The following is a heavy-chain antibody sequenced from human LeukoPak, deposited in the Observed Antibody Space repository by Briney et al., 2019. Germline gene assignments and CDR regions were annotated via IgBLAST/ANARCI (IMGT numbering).Heavy chain of an antibody. J-gene: IGHJ3*02. Sequence: SETLSLTCTVSGVSMSSGAFYWSWIRQHPGKGVEWIGNIYYSGSTYYNPSLKSRVTISVDRSKNQFSLKLTSVTAADTAVYYCARAFPFDDYGDPDAFDIWGQGTMVTVSS. D-gene: IGHD4-17*01. CDR2: IYYSGST. CDR1: GVSMSSGAFY. CDR3: ARAFPFDDYGDPDAFDI. V-gene: IGHV4-30-4*08.